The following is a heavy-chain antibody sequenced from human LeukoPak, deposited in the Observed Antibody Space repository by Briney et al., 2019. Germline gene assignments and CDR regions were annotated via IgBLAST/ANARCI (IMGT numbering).Heavy chain of an antibody. Sequence: ASVKVSCKASGYTFTSYDINWVRQATGQGLEWMGWMNPNSGNTGYAQKFQGRVTITRNTSISTAYMELSSLRSEDTAVYYCARGIYSGSYFDYWGQGTLVTVSS. D-gene: IGHD1-26*01. CDR2: MNPNSGNT. CDR1: GYTFTSYD. J-gene: IGHJ4*02. CDR3: ARGIYSGSYFDY. V-gene: IGHV1-8*03.